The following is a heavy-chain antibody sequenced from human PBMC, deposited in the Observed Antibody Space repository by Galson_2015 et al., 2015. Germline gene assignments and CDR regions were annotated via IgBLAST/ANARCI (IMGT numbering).Heavy chain of an antibody. CDR2: ISGSGGST. J-gene: IGHJ3*02. V-gene: IGHV3-23*01. D-gene: IGHD7-27*01. Sequence: SLRLSCAASGFTFSSYAMSWVRQAPGKGLEWVSAISGSGGSTYYADSVNGRFTISRDNSKNTLYLQMNSLRAEDTAVYYCAKSPTGDDAFDIWGQGTMVTVSS. CDR3: AKSPTGDDAFDI. CDR1: GFTFSSYA.